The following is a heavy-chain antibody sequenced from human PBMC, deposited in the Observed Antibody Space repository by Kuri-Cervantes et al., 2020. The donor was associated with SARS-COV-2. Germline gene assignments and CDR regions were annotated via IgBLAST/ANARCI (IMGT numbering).Heavy chain of an antibody. D-gene: IGHD3-10*01. V-gene: IGHV1-69*13. CDR2: IIPIFGTA. Sequence: SVKVSCKASGCTFSSYAISWVRQAPGQGLEWMGGIIPIFGTANYAQKFQGRVTITADESTSTAYMELSSLRSEDTAVYYCARGKRITMVRGLVENGMDVWGQGTTVTVSS. CDR1: GCTFSSYA. CDR3: ARGKRITMVRGLVENGMDV. J-gene: IGHJ6*02.